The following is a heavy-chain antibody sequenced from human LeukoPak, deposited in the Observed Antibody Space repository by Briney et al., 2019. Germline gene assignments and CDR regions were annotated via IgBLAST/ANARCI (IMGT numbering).Heavy chain of an antibody. D-gene: IGHD6-6*01. CDR2: IYYSGST. Sequence: SETLSLTCAVYGGSSSGFYCSWIRQSPGKGLEWIGSIYYSGSTYYNPSLKSRVTISVDTSKNQFSLKLSSVTAADTAVYYCARVGSSEDFDYWGQGTLVTVSS. CDR3: ARVGSSEDFDY. J-gene: IGHJ4*02. V-gene: IGHV4-34*01. CDR1: GGSSSGFY.